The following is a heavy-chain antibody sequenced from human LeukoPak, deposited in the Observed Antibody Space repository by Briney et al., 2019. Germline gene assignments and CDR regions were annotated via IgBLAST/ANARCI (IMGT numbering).Heavy chain of an antibody. Sequence: PGGSLRLSCSASGLTFKNYGMHWVRQAPGKGLEWVGIIYYDGSNKYYADSVKGRFTISRDNSKNTLYLQMNSLRAEDTAVYYCARDNHYYGSGSYDYWGQGTLVTVSS. D-gene: IGHD3-10*01. CDR3: ARDNHYYGSGSYDY. V-gene: IGHV3-33*01. CDR2: IYYDGSNK. J-gene: IGHJ4*02. CDR1: GLTFKNYG.